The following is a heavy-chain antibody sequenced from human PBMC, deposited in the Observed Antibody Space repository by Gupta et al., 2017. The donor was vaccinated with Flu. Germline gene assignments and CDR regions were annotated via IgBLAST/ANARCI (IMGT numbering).Heavy chain of an antibody. Sequence: EVQLLASGGGLVQPGGSLRLSCAASGFTFSSSAMSWVRQAPGKGLEWVSAISGSGGSTYYADSVKGRFTISRGNSKNTLYLQMNSLRAEDTAVYYCAKDSVVVVAATPLNWFDPWGQGTLVTVSS. J-gene: IGHJ5*02. D-gene: IGHD2-15*01. CDR2: ISGSGGST. CDR1: GFTFSSSA. CDR3: AKDSVVVVAATPLNWFDP. V-gene: IGHV3-23*01.